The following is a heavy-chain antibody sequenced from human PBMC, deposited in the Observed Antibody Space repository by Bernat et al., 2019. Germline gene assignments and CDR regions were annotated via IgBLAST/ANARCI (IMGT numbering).Heavy chain of an antibody. V-gene: IGHV3-23*01. D-gene: IGHD6-19*01. J-gene: IGHJ4*02. CDR3: AKDLGSGWYSFDY. CDR1: GFTFSTYA. Sequence: EVQLLESGGDLVQPGGSLRLSCAASGFTFSTYAMSWVRQAPGKGLEWVSSFSGRGGAPYYADSVKGRFIISRDNSKNTLYLQMNSLRAEDTAVYYCAKDLGSGWYSFDYWGQGTLVTVPS. CDR2: FSGRGGAP.